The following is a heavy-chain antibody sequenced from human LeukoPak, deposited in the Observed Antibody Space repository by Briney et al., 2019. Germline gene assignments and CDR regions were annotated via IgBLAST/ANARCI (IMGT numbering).Heavy chain of an antibody. V-gene: IGHV4-34*01. Sequence: PSETLSLTCAVYGESFGAYYWSWIRQPPGKGLEWIGEINRSGSTNYNPSLKSRVTLSVDTSKNQFSLNLTSVTAADTAVYYCARGLGGRDDYWGQGTLVTVSS. CDR3: ARGLGGRDDY. J-gene: IGHJ4*02. CDR2: INRSGST. D-gene: IGHD1-26*01. CDR1: GESFGAYY.